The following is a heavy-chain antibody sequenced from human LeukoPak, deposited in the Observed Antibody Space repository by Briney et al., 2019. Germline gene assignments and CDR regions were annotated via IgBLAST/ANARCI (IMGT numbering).Heavy chain of an antibody. CDR1: GYTLTDYY. CDR2: IIPIFGTA. J-gene: IGHJ5*02. Sequence: SVRVSCKASGYTLTDYYMHWVRQAPGQGLEWMGGIIPIFGTANYAQKFQGRVTITADESTSTAHMELSSLRSEDTAVYYCASSRDGYNWGNWFDPWGQGTLVTVSS. D-gene: IGHD5-24*01. V-gene: IGHV1-69*13. CDR3: ASSRDGYNWGNWFDP.